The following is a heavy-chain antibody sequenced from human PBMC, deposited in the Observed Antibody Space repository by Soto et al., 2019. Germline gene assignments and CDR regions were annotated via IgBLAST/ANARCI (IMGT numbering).Heavy chain of an antibody. V-gene: IGHV4-34*01. CDR3: ARRPVLVFGYYDSTGYYRYFDY. J-gene: IGHJ4*02. CDR2: INHSGST. Sequence: SETLSLTCAVYGGSFSGYYWSWIRQPPGKGREWIGEINHSGSTNYNPSLKSRVTISLDTSKNQFSLKLSSVTAADTAVYYGARRPVLVFGYYDSTGYYRYFDYWGQGTLVTVSS. CDR1: GGSFSGYY. D-gene: IGHD3-22*01.